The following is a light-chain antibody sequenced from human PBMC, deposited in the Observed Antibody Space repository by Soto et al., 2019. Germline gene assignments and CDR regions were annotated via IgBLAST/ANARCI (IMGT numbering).Light chain of an antibody. J-gene: IGKJ1*01. CDR2: AAS. Sequence: DIQMTQSPSSLSASVGDRVTITCRASQSISSYLNWYQQERGKAPKLLIYAASSLQSGVPSRFSGRGSWKDFPLTISSLQPEDFATYFWQQSYSIPPTFGQGTKVEIK. V-gene: IGKV1-39*01. CDR1: QSISSY. CDR3: QQSYSIPPT.